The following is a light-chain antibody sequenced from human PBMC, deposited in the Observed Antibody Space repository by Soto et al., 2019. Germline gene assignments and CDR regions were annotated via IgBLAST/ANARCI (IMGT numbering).Light chain of an antibody. Sequence: QSVLTQPPSVSGAPGQRVTMSCTGNSSNIGAGYDVHWYQQLPGTAPKLLIYGNTNRPSGVPDRFSGSKSGTSASLAITGLQAEDEAEYYCQSYDGSLSGSVFGGGTKLTVL. CDR3: QSYDGSLSGSV. J-gene: IGLJ3*02. CDR2: GNT. V-gene: IGLV1-40*01. CDR1: SSNIGAGYD.